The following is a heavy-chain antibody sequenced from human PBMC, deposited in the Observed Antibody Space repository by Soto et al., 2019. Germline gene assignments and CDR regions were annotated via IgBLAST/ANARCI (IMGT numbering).Heavy chain of an antibody. V-gene: IGHV3-23*01. J-gene: IGHJ4*02. Sequence: EVQLLESGGGLAQPGGSLRLSCAGSGFTFRNNVLSWVRQAPGKGLDWVSGITGSGRDTYYADSVKGRFTISRDNSKNMVFLQMNSLRAEDTALYYCAKNGLEISPSAIDSWGPGTLVIVSS. CDR2: ITGSGRDT. CDR3: AKNGLEISPSAIDS. CDR1: GFTFRNNV. D-gene: IGHD2-8*01.